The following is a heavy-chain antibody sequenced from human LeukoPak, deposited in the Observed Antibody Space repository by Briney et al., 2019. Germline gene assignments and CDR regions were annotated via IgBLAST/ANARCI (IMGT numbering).Heavy chain of an antibody. CDR3: ARRRGIGYCSSTSCPGNWFDP. J-gene: IGHJ5*02. D-gene: IGHD2-2*01. CDR1: GGTFSSYA. Sequence: SVKVSCKASGGTFSSYAISWVRQAPGQGLEWMGGIIPIFGTANYAQKFQGRVTITADKSTSTAYMELSSLRSEDTAVYYCARRRGIGYCSSTSCPGNWFDPWGQGTLVTVSS. V-gene: IGHV1-69*06. CDR2: IIPIFGTA.